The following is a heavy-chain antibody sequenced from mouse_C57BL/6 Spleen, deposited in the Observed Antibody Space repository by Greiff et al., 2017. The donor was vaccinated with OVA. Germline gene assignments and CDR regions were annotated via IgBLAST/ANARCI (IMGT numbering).Heavy chain of an antibody. D-gene: IGHD1-1*01. Sequence: EVKLVESGGGLVKPGGSLKLSCAASGFTFSSYTMSWVRQTPEKRLEWVATISGGGGNTYYPDSVKGRFTISRDNAKNTLYLQMSSLRSEDTALYYCARHYYGSSYYAMDYWGQGTSVTVSS. CDR1: GFTFSSYT. CDR2: ISGGGGNT. V-gene: IGHV5-9*01. CDR3: ARHYYGSSYYAMDY. J-gene: IGHJ4*01.